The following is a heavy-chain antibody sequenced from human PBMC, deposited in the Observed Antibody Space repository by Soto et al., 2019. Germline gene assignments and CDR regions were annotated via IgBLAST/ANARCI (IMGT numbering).Heavy chain of an antibody. CDR2: IDPSDSYT. CDR3: ARQSWYYDFWSGYYLYWFDP. D-gene: IGHD3-3*01. J-gene: IGHJ5*02. Sequence: PGESLKISCKGSGYSFTSYWISWVRQMPGKGLEWMGRIDPSDSYTSYSPSFQGHVTISADKSISTAYLQWSSLKASDTAMYYCARQSWYYDFWSGYYLYWFDPWGQGTLVTVSS. CDR1: GYSFTSYW. V-gene: IGHV5-10-1*01.